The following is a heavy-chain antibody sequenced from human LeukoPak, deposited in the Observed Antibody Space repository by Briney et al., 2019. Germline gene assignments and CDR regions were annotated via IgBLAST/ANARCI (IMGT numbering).Heavy chain of an antibody. CDR1: GFTSSSYW. J-gene: IGHJ3*02. Sequence: GGSLRLSCAASGFTSSSYWMHWVRQAPGKGLVWVSRINSDGSSTSYADSVKGRFTTSRDNAKNSVYLQMNRLRGEDTAVYYCARDRDAFDIWGQGKLVTVSS. CDR3: ARDRDAFDI. CDR2: INSDGSST. V-gene: IGHV3-74*01.